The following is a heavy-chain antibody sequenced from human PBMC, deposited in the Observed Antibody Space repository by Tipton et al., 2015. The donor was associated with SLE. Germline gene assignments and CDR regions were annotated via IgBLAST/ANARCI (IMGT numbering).Heavy chain of an antibody. D-gene: IGHD4/OR15-4a*01. CDR1: GFTFSNDW. CDR2: IKEDGSEK. CDR3: ARDTYDSPMVTG. Sequence: GSLRLSCAASGFTFSNDWMTWVRQAPGKGLEWVASIKEDGSEKYYVDSVKGRFTISRDNAENSLYLHMTSLRVEDTAVYYCARDTYDSPMVTGWGRGTLVTVSS. J-gene: IGHJ4*02. V-gene: IGHV3-7*01.